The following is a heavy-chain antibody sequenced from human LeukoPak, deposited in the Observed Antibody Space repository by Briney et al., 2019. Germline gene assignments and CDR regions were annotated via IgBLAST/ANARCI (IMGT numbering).Heavy chain of an antibody. V-gene: IGHV4-34*01. CDR1: GFTFSSYE. CDR2: INHSGST. J-gene: IGHJ6*03. Sequence: GSLRLSCAASGFTFSSYEMNWVRQAPGKGLEWIGEINHSGSTNYNPSLKSRVTISVDTSKNQFSLKLSSVTAADTAVYYCARVSRSYYYYYMDVWGKGTTVTVSS. CDR3: ARVSRSYYYYYMDV.